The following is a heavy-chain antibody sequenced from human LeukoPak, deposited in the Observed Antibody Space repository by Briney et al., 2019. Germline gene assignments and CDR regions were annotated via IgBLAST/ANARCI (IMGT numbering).Heavy chain of an antibody. CDR1: GITFSNYG. CDR3: AKDNGYGSGSYYFDY. V-gene: IGHV3-30*02. CDR2: IRNDGSSK. D-gene: IGHD3-10*01. Sequence: GGSLRLSCAASGITFSNYGMHWVRRAPGKGLEWVAFIRNDGSSKYYADSVKGRLTISRDNSKNTQYLQMNSLRAEDTAVYYCAKDNGYGSGSYYFDYWGQGTLVTVSS. J-gene: IGHJ4*02.